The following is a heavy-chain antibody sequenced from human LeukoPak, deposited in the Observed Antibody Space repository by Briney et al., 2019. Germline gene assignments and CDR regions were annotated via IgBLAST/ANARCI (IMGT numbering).Heavy chain of an antibody. CDR1: GGSMSGYY. D-gene: IGHD2-2*01. CDR3: ARVKGSSSWLNWLDP. Sequence: SETLSLTCTVSGGSMSGYYWSWIRQPPGKGLEWIGYIYYSGSTNYNPSLKSRVTILLDTSKNQFSLKLSSVTAADTAVYYCARVKGSSSWLNWLDPWGQGTLVTVSS. V-gene: IGHV4-59*01. J-gene: IGHJ5*02. CDR2: IYYSGST.